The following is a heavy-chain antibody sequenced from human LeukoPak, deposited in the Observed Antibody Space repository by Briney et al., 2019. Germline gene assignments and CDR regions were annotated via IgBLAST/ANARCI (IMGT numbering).Heavy chain of an antibody. CDR3: AREWGRIAVAGGPGY. CDR2: IWYDGQTK. V-gene: IGHV3-33*01. D-gene: IGHD6-19*01. CDR1: GFIFRNYG. J-gene: IGHJ4*02. Sequence: GGSLRLSCEASGFIFRNYGMLWVRQAPGKGLEWVALIWYDGQTKFYADSVKDRFTISRDNSGNTLFLQMSSLRVEDTAMYYCAREWGRIAVAGGPGYWGQGILVTVSS.